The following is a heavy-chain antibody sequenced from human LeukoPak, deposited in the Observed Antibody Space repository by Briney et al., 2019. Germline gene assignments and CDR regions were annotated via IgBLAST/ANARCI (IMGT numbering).Heavy chain of an antibody. V-gene: IGHV4-34*01. D-gene: IGHD6-19*01. CDR1: GGYFSGFS. J-gene: IGHJ4*02. Sequence: PSETLSLTCAVYGGYFSGFSWSWIRQPPGKGLEWIGEINHSGSTNYNPSLKSRVTISVDTSKNQFSLNLRSVTAADTAMYYCARGVIRAVAVLGYWGQGTLVTVSS. CDR3: ARGVIRAVAVLGY. CDR2: INHSGST.